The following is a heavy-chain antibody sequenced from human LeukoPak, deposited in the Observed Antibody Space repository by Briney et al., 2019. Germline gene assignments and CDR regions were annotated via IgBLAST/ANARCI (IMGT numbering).Heavy chain of an antibody. CDR1: GGSFSGYY. Sequence: SETQSLTCAVYGGSFSGYYWSWIRQPPGKGLEWIGEINHSGSTNYNPSLKSRVTISVDTSKNQFSLKLSSVTAADTAVYYCARGFGVAAAGPGYWGQGTLVTVSS. CDR3: ARGFGVAAAGPGY. J-gene: IGHJ4*02. V-gene: IGHV4-34*01. D-gene: IGHD6-13*01. CDR2: INHSGST.